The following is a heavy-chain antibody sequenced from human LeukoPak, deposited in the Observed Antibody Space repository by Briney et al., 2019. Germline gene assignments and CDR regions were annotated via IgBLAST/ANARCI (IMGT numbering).Heavy chain of an antibody. J-gene: IGHJ4*02. CDR3: ARVLHKLGNPLSPYFDY. CDR2: ISYDGSNK. D-gene: IGHD1-26*01. Sequence: PGGSLRLSCAASGFTFSSYAMHWVHQAPGKGLEWVAVISYDGSNKYYADSVKGRFTISRDNSKDTLYLQMNSLRAEDTAVYYCARVLHKLGNPLSPYFDYWGQGTLVTVSS. V-gene: IGHV3-30-3*01. CDR1: GFTFSSYA.